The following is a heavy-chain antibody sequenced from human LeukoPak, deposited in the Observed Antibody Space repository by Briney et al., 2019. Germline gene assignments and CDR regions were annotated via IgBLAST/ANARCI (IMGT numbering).Heavy chain of an antibody. J-gene: IGHJ4*02. CDR1: GFTFGDYA. D-gene: IGHD3-3*01. V-gene: IGHV3-49*05. CDR2: IRSKAYGGTT. Sequence: KPGRSLRLSCTASGFTFGDYAMSWFRQAPGKGLEWVGFIRSKAYGGTTEYAASVKGRFTISRDDSKSIAYLLMNSLKTEDTAVYYCTRGLIGDDFWSGYYPYYFDYWGQGTLVTVSS. CDR3: TRGLIGDDFWSGYYPYYFDY.